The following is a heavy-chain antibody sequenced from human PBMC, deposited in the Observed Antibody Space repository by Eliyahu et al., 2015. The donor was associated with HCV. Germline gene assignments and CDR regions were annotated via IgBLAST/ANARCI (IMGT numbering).Heavy chain of an antibody. CDR3: ARDREVAVAGGGPHFDY. CDR2: IIPIFGIA. CDR1: GGTFSSYA. Sequence: QVQLVQSGAEVKKPGSSVKVSCKASGGTFSSYAISWVRQAPGQGLEWMGRIIPIFGIANYAQKFQGRVTITADKSTSTAYMELSSLRSEDTAVYYCARDREVAVAGGGPHFDYWGQGTLVTVSS. D-gene: IGHD6-19*01. V-gene: IGHV1-69*04. J-gene: IGHJ4*02.